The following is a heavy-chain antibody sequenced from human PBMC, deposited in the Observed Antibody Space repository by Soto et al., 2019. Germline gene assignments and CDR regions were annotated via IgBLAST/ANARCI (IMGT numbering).Heavy chain of an antibody. CDR3: ATSSGSSSYQKAYYYYYMDV. CDR1: GGSISSYY. J-gene: IGHJ6*03. Sequence: PSETLSLTCTVSGGSISSYYWSWIRQPPGKGLEWIGYIYYSGSTNYNPSLKSRVTISVDTSKNQFSLKLSSVTAADTAVYYCATSSGSSSYQKAYYYYYMDVWGKGTTVTVSS. V-gene: IGHV4-59*08. CDR2: IYYSGST. D-gene: IGHD6-13*01.